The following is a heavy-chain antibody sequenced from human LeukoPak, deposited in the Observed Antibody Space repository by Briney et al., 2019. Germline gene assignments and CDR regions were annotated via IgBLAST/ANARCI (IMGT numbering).Heavy chain of an antibody. CDR1: GFTFSSYS. V-gene: IGHV3-21*01. CDR3: ARASIAAAGSLDY. J-gene: IGHJ4*02. Sequence: GGSLRLSCAASGFTFSSYSMNWVRQAPGKGLEWVSSISSSSYIYYAGSVKGRFTISRDNAKNSLYLQMNSLRAEDTAVYYCARASIAAAGSLDYWGQGTLVTVSS. D-gene: IGHD6-13*01. CDR2: ISSSSYI.